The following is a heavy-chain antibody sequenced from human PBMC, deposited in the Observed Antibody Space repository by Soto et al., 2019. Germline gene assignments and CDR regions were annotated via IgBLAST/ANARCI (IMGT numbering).Heavy chain of an antibody. Sequence: QVQLVESGGGVVQPGRSLRLSCAASGFTFRSYDMHWVRQAPGTGLEWVAVISYDGIKKYYADSVKGRFTISRDNSNKAMYLHMNGVRAEDTAVYYCQRDVFLISGYYYDDDAFDISGQGTMMTVSS. CDR2: ISYDGIKK. J-gene: IGHJ3*02. V-gene: IGHV3-30-3*01. CDR1: GFTFRSYD. CDR3: QRDVFLISGYYYDDDAFDI. D-gene: IGHD3-22*01.